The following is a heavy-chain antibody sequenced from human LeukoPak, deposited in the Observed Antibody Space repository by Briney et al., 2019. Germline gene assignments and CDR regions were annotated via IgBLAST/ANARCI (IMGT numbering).Heavy chain of an antibody. V-gene: IGHV4-31*06. CDR1: GGSISSGSYY. J-gene: IGHJ6*04. Sequence: PSETLSLTCTVSGGSISSGSYYWSWIRQHPGRGLEWIGYIYYSGSTYYNPSLKSRVTISVDTSKNQFSLKLSSVTAADTAVYYWGNLKRGRVFAGLSSSSSGMAVGGKGPRVP. CDR3: GNLKRGRVFAGLSSSSSGMAV. CDR2: IYYSGST. D-gene: IGHD3-3*01.